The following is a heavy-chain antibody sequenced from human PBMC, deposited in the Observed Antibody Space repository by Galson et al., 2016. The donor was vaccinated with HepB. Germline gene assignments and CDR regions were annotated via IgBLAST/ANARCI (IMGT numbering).Heavy chain of an antibody. J-gene: IGHJ4*02. D-gene: IGHD6-13*01. CDR3: ARGMSSSYYPTSQYYFDY. V-gene: IGHV6-1*01. CDR2: TYYRSKWYN. Sequence: CAISGDSVSSTGAAWTWIRQSPSRGLEWLGRTYYRSKWYNDFAVSVRSRITINQDTSKNQFSLQLKSVTPEDTAVYYCARGMSSSYYPTSQYYFDYWGQGTLVTVSS. CDR1: GDSVSSTGAA.